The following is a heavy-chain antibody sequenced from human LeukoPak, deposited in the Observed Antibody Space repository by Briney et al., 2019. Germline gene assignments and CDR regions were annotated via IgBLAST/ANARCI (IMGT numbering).Heavy chain of an antibody. Sequence: GGSLRLSCAASGFTFSSYAMSWVRQAPGKGLEWVSGISGSGGSTYYADSVKGRFTISRDNSKNTLYLQMNSLRAEDTAVYYCAKDGGYSNYDYSDYWGQGTLVTVSS. J-gene: IGHJ4*02. CDR1: GFTFSSYA. CDR3: AKDGGYSNYDYSDY. V-gene: IGHV3-23*01. CDR2: ISGSGGST. D-gene: IGHD4-11*01.